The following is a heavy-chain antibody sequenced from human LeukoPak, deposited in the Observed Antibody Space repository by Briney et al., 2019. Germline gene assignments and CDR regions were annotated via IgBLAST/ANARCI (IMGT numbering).Heavy chain of an antibody. D-gene: IGHD3-22*01. CDR2: IKQDGSEK. CDR1: GFTLSSHW. J-gene: IGHJ4*02. Sequence: GGSLRLSCAASGFTLSSHWMTWVRQAPGKGLEWVANIKQDGSEKYYVDSVKGRFTISRDNAKNSLYLQMNSLRAEDTAVYYRARAYYYDSSGYLGPNFDYWGQGTLVTVSS. V-gene: IGHV3-7*01. CDR3: ARAYYYDSSGYLGPNFDY.